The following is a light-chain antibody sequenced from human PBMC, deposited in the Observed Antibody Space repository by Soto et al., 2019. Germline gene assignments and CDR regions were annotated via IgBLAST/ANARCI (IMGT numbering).Light chain of an antibody. CDR3: QKYDTAPLT. V-gene: IGKV1-27*01. J-gene: IGKJ4*01. Sequence: DIQVTQSPSSLSASLGDRVSITCWASRDISNYLAWYQQKPGQVPRLLISGASTLHSGVPSRFSGSGSGTDFTLTITSLQPEDIATYFCQKYDTAPLTFGGGTKVEI. CDR2: GAS. CDR1: RDISNY.